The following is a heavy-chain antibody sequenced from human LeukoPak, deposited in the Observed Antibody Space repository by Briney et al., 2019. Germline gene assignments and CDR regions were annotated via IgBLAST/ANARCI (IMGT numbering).Heavy chain of an antibody. J-gene: IGHJ5*02. V-gene: IGHV3-23*01. CDR1: GFTFSSYA. D-gene: IGHD3-22*01. CDR3: AKDAMSSGYYSRSQNWFDP. Sequence: GGSLRLSCAASGFTFSSYAMSWVSQPPGKGLEWVSAISGSGGSTYYADSVKGRFTVSRDNSKNTLYLQMNSLRAEDTAVYYCAKDAMSSGYYSRSQNWFDPWGQGTLVTVSS. CDR2: ISGSGGST.